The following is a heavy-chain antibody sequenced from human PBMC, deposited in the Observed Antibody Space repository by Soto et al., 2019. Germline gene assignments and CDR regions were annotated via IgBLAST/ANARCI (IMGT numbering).Heavy chain of an antibody. CDR3: ARLPTVTTPNYFDY. J-gene: IGHJ4*02. CDR2: IYYSGST. CDR1: GGSISSSSYY. Sequence: SETLSLTCTVSGGSISSSSYYWGWIRQPPGKGLEWIGSIYYSGSTYYNPSLKSRVTISVDTSKNQFSLKLSSVTAADTAVYYCARLPTVTTPNYFDYWGQGTLVTVSS. V-gene: IGHV4-39*01. D-gene: IGHD4-17*01.